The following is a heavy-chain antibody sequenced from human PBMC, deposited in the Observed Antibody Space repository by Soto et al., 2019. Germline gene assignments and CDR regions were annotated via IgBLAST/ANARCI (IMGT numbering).Heavy chain of an antibody. CDR1: VDSITTYY. V-gene: IGHV4-4*07. CDR3: ARYSNNWFQTEGMDV. D-gene: IGHD6-13*01. CDR2: IDASGNT. Sequence: PSETLSLTCTVSVDSITTYYWSWIRQPAGKGLECIGRIDASGNTNYNPSLNSRVTMSIDTSKKQFSLKLTSVTAADTAIYYCARYSNNWFQTEGMDVWGQGTTVTVSS. J-gene: IGHJ6*02.